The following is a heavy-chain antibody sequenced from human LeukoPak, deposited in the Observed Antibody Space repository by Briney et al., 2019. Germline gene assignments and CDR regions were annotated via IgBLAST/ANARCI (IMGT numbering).Heavy chain of an antibody. CDR2: IYSSGST. Sequence: SETLSLTCTVSGGSITTYYWSWIRQPAGKALEWIGRIYSSGSTNYNPSLKSRVTMSVDKSKNQFSLRLTSVTAADMAVYYCARYKAGSSSVDYWGQGTLVTVSS. CDR1: GGSITTYY. V-gene: IGHV4-4*07. D-gene: IGHD6-13*01. J-gene: IGHJ4*02. CDR3: ARYKAGSSSVDY.